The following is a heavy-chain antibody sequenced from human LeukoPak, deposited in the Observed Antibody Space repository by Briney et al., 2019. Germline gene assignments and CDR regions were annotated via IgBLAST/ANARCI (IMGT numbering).Heavy chain of an antibody. CDR2: IYYSGST. D-gene: IGHD4-11*01. V-gene: IGHV4-59*08. J-gene: IGHJ5*02. CDR3: ARQSTTVLNWFDP. Sequence: SETLSLTCTVSGGSITSYYWSWIRQPPGKGLEWIGYIYYSGSTTYNPSLQSRVTISVDTSKNQFSLKLSSVTAADTAVYYCARQSTTVLNWFDPWGQGTLVTVSS. CDR1: GGSITSYY.